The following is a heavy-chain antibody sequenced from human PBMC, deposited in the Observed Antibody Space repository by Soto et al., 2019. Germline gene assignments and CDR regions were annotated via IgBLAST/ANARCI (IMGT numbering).Heavy chain of an antibody. CDR1: GFTFSSYG. J-gene: IGHJ4*02. V-gene: IGHV3-30*18. Sequence: QVQLVESGGGVVQPGRSLRLSCAASGFTFSSYGMHWVRQAPGKGLEWVAVISYDGSNKYYADSVKGRFTISRDNSKNTLYLQMNSLRAEDTAVYYCAKDAPTSGGYYFDYWGQGTLVTVSS. CDR2: ISYDGSNK. D-gene: IGHD3-16*01. CDR3: AKDAPTSGGYYFDY.